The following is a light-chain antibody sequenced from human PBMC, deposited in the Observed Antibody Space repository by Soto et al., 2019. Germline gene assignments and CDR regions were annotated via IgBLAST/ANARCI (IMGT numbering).Light chain of an antibody. V-gene: IGLV2-14*01. CDR3: SSYTSSSTLGYV. J-gene: IGLJ1*01. Sequence: QSALTQPASVSGSPGQSITISCTGTSSDFGGYNYVSWYQQHPGKAPKLMIYEVSNRPSGVSNRFSGSKSGNTASLTISGLQAEDEADYYCSSYTSSSTLGYVFGTGTKVTVL. CDR1: SSDFGGYNY. CDR2: EVS.